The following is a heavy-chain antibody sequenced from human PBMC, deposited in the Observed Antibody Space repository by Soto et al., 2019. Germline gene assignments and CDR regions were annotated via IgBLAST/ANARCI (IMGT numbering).Heavy chain of an antibody. CDR3: TRDPSYYYDSSGYNWFDP. J-gene: IGHJ5*02. D-gene: IGHD3-22*01. Sequence: GGSLRLSCTASGFTFGDYAMSWFRQAPGKGLEWVGFIRSKAYGGTTEYAASVKGRFTISRDDSKSIAYLQMNSLKTEDTAVYYCTRDPSYYYDSSGYNWFDPWGQGTLVTVSS. CDR2: IRSKAYGGTT. CDR1: GFTFGDYA. V-gene: IGHV3-49*03.